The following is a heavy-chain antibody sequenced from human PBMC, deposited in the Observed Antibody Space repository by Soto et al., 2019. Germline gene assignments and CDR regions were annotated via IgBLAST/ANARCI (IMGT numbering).Heavy chain of an antibody. CDR2: IYTSGST. CDR1: GGSISSYY. D-gene: IGHD2-2*01. J-gene: IGHJ6*02. Sequence: LSLTCTVSGGSISSYYWSWIRQPAGKGLEWIGRIYTSGSTNYNPSLKSRVTMSVDTSKNQFSLKLSSVTAADTAVYYCARDPLVPAAPGGPSYYYGMDVWGQGTTVTVSS. V-gene: IGHV4-4*07. CDR3: ARDPLVPAAPGGPSYYYGMDV.